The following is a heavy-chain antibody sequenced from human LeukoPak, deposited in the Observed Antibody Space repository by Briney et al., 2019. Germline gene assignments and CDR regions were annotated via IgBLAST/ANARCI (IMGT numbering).Heavy chain of an antibody. CDR3: ARDLRYSSSWYLSPFDY. D-gene: IGHD6-13*01. CDR2: ICSNFSYI. CDR1: GFTFSTYS. V-gene: IGHV3-21*01. J-gene: IGHJ4*02. Sequence: GGALRLSCSASGFTFSTYSMKWGRQAPGEGLGWVSSICSNFSYIHYADSVKGRFTISRDNAKNSLYLQMSSLRAEDTAVYYCARDLRYSSSWYLSPFDYWGQGVLVTVSS.